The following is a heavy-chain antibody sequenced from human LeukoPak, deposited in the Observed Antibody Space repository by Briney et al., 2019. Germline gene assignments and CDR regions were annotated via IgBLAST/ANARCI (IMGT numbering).Heavy chain of an antibody. V-gene: IGHV3-15*01. D-gene: IGHD5-24*01. Sequence: PGGSLRLSCAASGFTFSNAWMSWVRQAPGKGLEWVGRIKSKTDGGTTDYAAPVKGRFTISRDGSKNTLYLQMNSLRAEDTAVYYCARTWSEMATMGIWGQGTMVTVSS. J-gene: IGHJ3*02. CDR1: GFTFSNAW. CDR3: ARTWSEMATMGI. CDR2: IKSKTDGGTT.